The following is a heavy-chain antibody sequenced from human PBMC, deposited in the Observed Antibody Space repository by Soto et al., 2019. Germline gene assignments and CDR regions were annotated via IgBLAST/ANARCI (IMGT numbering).Heavy chain of an antibody. D-gene: IGHD6-13*01. CDR1: GFTFSSYG. CDR3: AREPRSSSWYYYYYGMDV. J-gene: IGHJ6*02. CDR2: IWYDGSNK. Sequence: GGSLRLSCAASGFTFSSYGMHWVRQAPGKGLEWVAVIWYDGSNKYYADSVKGRFTISRDNSKNTLYLQMNSLRAEDTAVYYCAREPRSSSWYYYYYGMDVWGQGTTVTVSS. V-gene: IGHV3-33*01.